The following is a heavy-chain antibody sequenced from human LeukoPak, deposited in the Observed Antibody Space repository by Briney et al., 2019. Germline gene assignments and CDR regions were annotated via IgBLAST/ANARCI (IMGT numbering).Heavy chain of an antibody. V-gene: IGHV3-23*01. CDR1: GFTFSSYA. CDR3: AKDYLMQSQGRRRGYDLAS. J-gene: IGHJ5*02. D-gene: IGHD5-12*01. Sequence: GGSLRLSCAASGFTFSSYAMSWVRQAPGKGLEWVSGISGSGGSTNYADSVKGRFTISRDNSKNTLYLQMNSLSAEDTAVYFCAKDYLMQSQGRRRGYDLASWGQGTLVTVSS. CDR2: ISGSGGST.